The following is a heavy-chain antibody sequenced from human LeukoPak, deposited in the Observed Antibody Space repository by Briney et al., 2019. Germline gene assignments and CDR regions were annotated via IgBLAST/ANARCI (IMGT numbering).Heavy chain of an antibody. J-gene: IGHJ4*02. CDR1: GFTFSSYS. Sequence: PGGSLRLSCAASGFTFSSYSMNWVRQAPGKGLEWVSSISSSSSYIYYADSVKGRFTISRDNAKNSLYLQMNSLRAEDTAVYYCAGYSGSSAEEIFDYWGQGTLVTVSS. CDR3: AGYSGSSAEEIFDY. CDR2: ISSSSSYI. V-gene: IGHV3-21*01. D-gene: IGHD1-26*01.